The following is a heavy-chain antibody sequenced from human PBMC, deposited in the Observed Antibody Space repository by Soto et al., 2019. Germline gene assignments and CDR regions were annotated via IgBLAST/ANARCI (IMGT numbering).Heavy chain of an antibody. V-gene: IGHV4-4*02. CDR1: SGSISSSNW. Sequence: SETLSLTCAVSSGSISSSNWWSWVRQPPGKGLEWIGEIYHSGSTNYNPSLKSRVTISVDKSKNQFSLKLSSVTAADTAVYYCARVPAAGIYYFDYWGQGTLVTVSS. J-gene: IGHJ4*02. CDR2: IYHSGST. D-gene: IGHD6-13*01. CDR3: ARVPAAGIYYFDY.